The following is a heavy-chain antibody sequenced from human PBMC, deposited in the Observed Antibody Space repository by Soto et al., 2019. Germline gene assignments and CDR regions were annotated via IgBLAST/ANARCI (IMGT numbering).Heavy chain of an antibody. CDR3: ARRCRVGYYGMDV. V-gene: IGHV4-31*03. CDR1: GGSISSGGYY. J-gene: IGHJ6*02. CDR2: IYYSGST. Sequence: TSETLSLTCTVSGGSISSGGYYWSWIRQHPGKGLEWIGYIYYSGSTYYNPSLKSRVTISVDTSKNQFSLKLSSVTAADTAVYYCARRCRVGYYGMDVWGQGTTVTVSS. D-gene: IGHD2-8*01.